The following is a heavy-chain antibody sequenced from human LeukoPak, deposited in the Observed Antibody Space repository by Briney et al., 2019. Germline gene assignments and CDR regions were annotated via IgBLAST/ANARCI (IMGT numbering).Heavy chain of an antibody. V-gene: IGHV3-23*01. CDR3: AKDGPRYCSSTSCSPHY. CDR1: GFTFSSYA. D-gene: IGHD2-2*01. CDR2: ISGSGGST. J-gene: IGHJ4*02. Sequence: GGSLRLSCAASGFTFSSYAMSWVRQAPGKGLEWVSAISGSGGSTYYADSVKGRFTISRDNSKNTLYLQMNSLRAEDTAVYYCAKDGPRYCSSTSCSPHYWGQGTLVTVSS.